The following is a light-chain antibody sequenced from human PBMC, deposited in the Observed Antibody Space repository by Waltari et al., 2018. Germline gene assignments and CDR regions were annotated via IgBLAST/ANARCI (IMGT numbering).Light chain of an antibody. V-gene: IGKV1-39*01. CDR1: QNIGSY. CDR2: EAF. J-gene: IGKJ5*01. CDR3: QQSYHNPPT. Sequence: DIQMTQSPSSLSASVGDGATIYCRASQNIGSYTNWYQQKPGKAPKLLIYEAFNLQSGVPSRFSGSASGTNFTLTIGSLQPEDFATYYCQQSYHNPPTFGQGTRLDIE.